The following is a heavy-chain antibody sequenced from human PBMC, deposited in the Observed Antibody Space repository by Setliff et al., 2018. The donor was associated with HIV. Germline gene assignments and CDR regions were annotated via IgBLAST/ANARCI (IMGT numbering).Heavy chain of an antibody. J-gene: IGHJ5*02. D-gene: IGHD3-10*01. CDR2: IDSSGTT. Sequence: PSETLSLTCTISGGSFGVYRWSWIRQAAGRGLEWIGRIDSSGTTDYKPSLKGRVAISVDTSRNQFSLRVTSVTDADTAVYFCARDRHSSGLGSYGPWGPGILVTVS. CDR3: ARDRHSSGLGSYGP. V-gene: IGHV4-4*07. CDR1: GGSFGVYR.